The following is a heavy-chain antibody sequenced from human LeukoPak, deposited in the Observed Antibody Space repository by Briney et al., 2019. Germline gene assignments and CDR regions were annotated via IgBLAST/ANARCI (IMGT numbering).Heavy chain of an antibody. CDR2: ISYDGSNK. J-gene: IGHJ4*02. CDR1: GFTFSSYA. CDR3: ARIVRLRVVPAAIGY. Sequence: GRSLRLSCAASGFTFSSYAMHWVRQAPGKGLEWVAVISYDGSNKYYADSVKGRFTISRDNSKNTLYLQMNSLRAEDTAVYYCARIVRLRVVPAAIGYWGQGTLVTVSS. V-gene: IGHV3-30-3*01. D-gene: IGHD2-2*01.